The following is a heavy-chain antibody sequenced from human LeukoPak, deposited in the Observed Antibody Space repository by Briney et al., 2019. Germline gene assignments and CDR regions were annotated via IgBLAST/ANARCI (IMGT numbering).Heavy chain of an antibody. V-gene: IGHV3-7*01. CDR1: GFTFSSYW. CDR2: IKQDGSEK. J-gene: IGHJ4*02. D-gene: IGHD2-15*01. Sequence: GSLRLSCAASGFTFSSYWMNWVRQAPGKGLEWVANIKQDGSEKYYVDSVKGRFTISRDNAKSSLYLQMNSLRAEDTAVYYCARGAYCSGGSCYPEGFDYWGQGTLVAVSS. CDR3: ARGAYCSGGSCYPEGFDY.